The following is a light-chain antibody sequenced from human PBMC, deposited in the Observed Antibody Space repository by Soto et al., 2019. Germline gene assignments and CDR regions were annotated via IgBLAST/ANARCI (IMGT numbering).Light chain of an antibody. Sequence: EIVMTQSPATLSVSTRERATLACRASQSVSTYLAWYQQKPGQAPRRLIFGASTRATGIPARLSGSGSGSEFTLTISSLQSEDFAVYSCQQYNNWPLVTFGGGTKVEIK. V-gene: IGKV3-15*01. J-gene: IGKJ4*01. CDR1: QSVSTY. CDR2: GAS. CDR3: QQYNNWPLVT.